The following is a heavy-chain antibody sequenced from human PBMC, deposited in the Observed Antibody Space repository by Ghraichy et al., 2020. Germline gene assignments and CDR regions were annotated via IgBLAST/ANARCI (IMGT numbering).Heavy chain of an antibody. J-gene: IGHJ4*02. D-gene: IGHD3-10*01. Sequence: LSLTCAASGFTFDSYAMSWVRQAPGKGLEWVSSTSASGGTTYYADSVKGRFTISRDNSKNTVYLQMNSLRAEDTAVYYCAKQAGSGSYYGAYYFDYWGQGTLVTVSS. V-gene: IGHV3-23*01. CDR2: TSASGGTT. CDR1: GFTFDSYA. CDR3: AKQAGSGSYYGAYYFDY.